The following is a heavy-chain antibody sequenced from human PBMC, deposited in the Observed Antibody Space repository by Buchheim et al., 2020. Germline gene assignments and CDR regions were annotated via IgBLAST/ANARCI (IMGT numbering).Heavy chain of an antibody. D-gene: IGHD2-15*01. Sequence: QVQLVQSGAEVKKPGASVKVSCEASGYTFSNYGISWVRQAPGQGLEWMGWVIAYDGNTKYAQKLQGRVTMTTDTSTNTAYMELRSLRSDDTAVYYCARDGCSGDSCYAFDYWGQGTL. CDR1: GYTFSNYG. CDR3: ARDGCSGDSCYAFDY. CDR2: VIAYDGNT. J-gene: IGHJ4*02. V-gene: IGHV1-18*01.